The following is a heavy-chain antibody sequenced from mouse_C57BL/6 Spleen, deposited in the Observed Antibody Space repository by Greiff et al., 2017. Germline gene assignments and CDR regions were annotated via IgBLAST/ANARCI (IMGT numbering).Heavy chain of an antibody. CDR2: IDPETGGT. V-gene: IGHV1-15*01. J-gene: IGHJ2*01. CDR3: TRITAIPEHDFDD. Sequence: VQLQQSGAELVRPGASVTLSCKASGYTFTDYEMHWVKQTPVHGLEWIGAIDPETGGTAYNQKFKGKAILTADKSSSTAYMELRSLTSEDSAVYYGTRITAIPEHDFDDWGQGTTLTVSS. D-gene: IGHD1-3*01. CDR1: GYTFTDYE.